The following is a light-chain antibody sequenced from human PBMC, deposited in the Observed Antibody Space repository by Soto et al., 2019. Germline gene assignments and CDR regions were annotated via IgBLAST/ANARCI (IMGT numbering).Light chain of an antibody. J-gene: IGKJ1*01. CDR3: PPYITVWA. CDR1: QSISDR. CDR2: DAS. Sequence: DIQMTQSPSTMSASVGDRVIITCRASQSISDRLACYQRKPGKAPKLLIFDASSLESGVPSRFSGSGSGTEFTLTISSLQPDEFATYYCPPYITVWAFGQATKVQI. V-gene: IGKV1-5*01.